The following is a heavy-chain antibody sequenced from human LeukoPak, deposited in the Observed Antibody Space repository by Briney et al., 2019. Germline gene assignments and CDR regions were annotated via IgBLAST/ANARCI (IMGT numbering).Heavy chain of an antibody. Sequence: PGGSLRLSCAASGFTFSSYAMHWVRQAPGKELEWVAIISYDGSNKYYADSVKGRFTISRGNSKNTLYLQMNSLRVDDTAVYYCVREPRRGYSNGYPLDYWGQGTLVTVPS. CDR2: ISYDGSNK. V-gene: IGHV3-30*04. CDR3: VREPRRGYSNGYPLDY. J-gene: IGHJ4*02. CDR1: GFTFSSYA. D-gene: IGHD5-18*01.